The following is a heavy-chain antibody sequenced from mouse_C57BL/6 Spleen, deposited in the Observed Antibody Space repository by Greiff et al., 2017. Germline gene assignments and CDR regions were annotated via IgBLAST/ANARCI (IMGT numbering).Heavy chain of an antibody. V-gene: IGHV1-80*01. CDR1: GYAFSSYW. J-gene: IGHJ3*01. Sequence: QVQLKESGAELVKPGASVQISCKASGYAFSSYWMNWVKQRPGTGLAWIGQIYPGDGDTNYTGKFKGTAPLTADNSSSTAYMQLSSLTSEDSTVYFCARDDYEFAYWRQGTLVTVSA. CDR2: IYPGDGDT. CDR3: ARDDYEFAY. D-gene: IGHD2-4*01.